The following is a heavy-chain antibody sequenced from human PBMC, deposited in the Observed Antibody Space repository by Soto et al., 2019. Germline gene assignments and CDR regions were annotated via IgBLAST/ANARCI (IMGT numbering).Heavy chain of an antibody. J-gene: IGHJ4*02. CDR1: GDSVSNGNW. V-gene: IGHV4-4*02. CDR2: IHQSGDT. D-gene: IGHD3-16*01. CDR3: ATRTSVFGIVTFY. Sequence: QVQLKESGPGLVTPWGTLSLTCAVSGDSVSNGNWWCWVRQPPGRGLEWVGEIHQSGDTNYNPSLKSRVTVSADRSNNPYSLRLNSVTAADTAMYYCATRTSVFGIVTFYWGQGILVTVSS.